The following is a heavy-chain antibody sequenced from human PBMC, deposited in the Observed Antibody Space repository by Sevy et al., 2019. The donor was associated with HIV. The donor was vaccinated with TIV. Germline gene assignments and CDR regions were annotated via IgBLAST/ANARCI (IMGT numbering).Heavy chain of an antibody. CDR2: ISFDGSNK. CDR3: AREAVYSSSWYGAFDY. Sequence: GGSLRLSCAASGFTFNTYTMHWVRQAPGKGLEWVTFISFDGSNKDYADPVRGRFTISRDNSKNTLYLQMNSLRAEDTAVYYCAREAVYSSSWYGAFDYWGQGTVVTVSS. J-gene: IGHJ4*02. CDR1: GFTFNTYT. V-gene: IGHV3-30*04. D-gene: IGHD6-13*01.